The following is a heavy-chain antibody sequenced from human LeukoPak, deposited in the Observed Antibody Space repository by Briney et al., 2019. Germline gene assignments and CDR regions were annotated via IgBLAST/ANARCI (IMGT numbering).Heavy chain of an antibody. CDR1: GGSISSSSYY. J-gene: IGHJ4*02. Sequence: SETLSLTCTVSGGSISSSSYYWGWIRQPPGKGLEWIGSVHYSGSTYYNPSLKSRVTISVDTSKNQFSLRLSSVTAADTAVYYCARHWKSREGGHFDYWGQGTLVTVSS. CDR3: ARHWKSREGGHFDY. D-gene: IGHD3-16*01. CDR2: VHYSGST. V-gene: IGHV4-39*01.